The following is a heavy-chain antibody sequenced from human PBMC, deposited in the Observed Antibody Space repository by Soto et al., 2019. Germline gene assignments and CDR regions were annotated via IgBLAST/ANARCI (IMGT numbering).Heavy chain of an antibody. CDR1: SDSSITHN. Sequence: QQQESGPGLVTPSETLSLTCTVSSDSSITHNWSWIRQTPGKGLEWIGYIYKTGGTSYNPSLKTRVSISMDTSTNQLSLKLSSVTAADTAVYYCVRQGIGNVHGLVDVWGQGTTVTVSS. J-gene: IGHJ6*02. CDR2: IYKTGGT. V-gene: IGHV4-59*08. D-gene: IGHD1-1*01. CDR3: VRQGIGNVHGLVDV.